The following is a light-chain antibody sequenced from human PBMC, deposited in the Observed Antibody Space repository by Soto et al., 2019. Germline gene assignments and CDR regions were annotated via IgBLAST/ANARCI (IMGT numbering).Light chain of an antibody. V-gene: IGKV1-39*02. CDR2: AAS. J-gene: IGKJ1*01. Sequence: DIQMTQSPSSLSASVGDRVTITCRASQSISNDLYWYQQKAGKAPKLLIYAASSLQGGVPSRFSGSGSGTDFTLTISSLQPEDFAVYYCQEYLQWPPGMFGQGTTVDMK. CDR3: QEYLQWPPGM. CDR1: QSISND.